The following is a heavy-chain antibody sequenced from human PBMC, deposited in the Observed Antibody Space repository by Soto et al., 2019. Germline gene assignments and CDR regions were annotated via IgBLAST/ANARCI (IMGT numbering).Heavy chain of an antibody. CDR3: AKDATYIIVTLDY. Sequence: GGSLRLSCAATGLTFSNYALSWVRQAPGKGLEWVSAISASGGSTYYADSVKGRFTISRDNSKNTLYLQMNSLRAEDTAVYYCAKDATYIIVTLDYWGQGTLVTVSS. V-gene: IGHV3-23*01. J-gene: IGHJ4*02. D-gene: IGHD2-2*01. CDR1: GLTFSNYA. CDR2: ISASGGST.